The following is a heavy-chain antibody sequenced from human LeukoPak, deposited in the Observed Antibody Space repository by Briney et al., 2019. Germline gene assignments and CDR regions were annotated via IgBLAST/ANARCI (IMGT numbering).Heavy chain of an antibody. CDR3: ARDPDSRSRNEMTTFDY. D-gene: IGHD3-22*01. CDR2: INPNSGDT. CDR1: GYTFTGYH. J-gene: IGHJ4*02. V-gene: IGHV1-2*06. Sequence: ASVKVSCKASGYTFTGYHMHWVRQAPGQGLEWMGRINPNSGDTNYAQKFQGRVTMTRDTSISTAYVELSRLRSDDTAVYYCARDPDSRSRNEMTTFDYWGQGTLVTVSS.